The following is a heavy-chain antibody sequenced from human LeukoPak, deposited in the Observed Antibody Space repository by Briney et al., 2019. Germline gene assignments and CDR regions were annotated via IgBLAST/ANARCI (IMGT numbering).Heavy chain of an antibody. V-gene: IGHV1-2*02. CDR2: INPNSGGT. CDR3: ARVTTDVMFYYYYYYMDV. J-gene: IGHJ6*03. Sequence: ASVKVSCKASGYTFTGYYMHWVRQAPGQGLEWMGWINPNSGGTNYAQKFQGRVTMTRDTSISTAYMELSRLRSDDTAVYYCARVTTDVMFYYYYYYMDVWGKGTTVTVSS. D-gene: IGHD3-10*02. CDR1: GYTFTGYY.